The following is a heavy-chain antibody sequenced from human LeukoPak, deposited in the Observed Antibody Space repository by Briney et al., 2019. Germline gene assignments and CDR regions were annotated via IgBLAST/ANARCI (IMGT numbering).Heavy chain of an antibody. V-gene: IGHV3-66*01. CDR3: ARTVPGYCSGGSCLGY. D-gene: IGHD2-15*01. CDR2: IFSGRNT. Sequence: GGSLRLSCAASGFTFSSYAMSWVRQAPGKGLDWVSVIFSGRNTYYADSVKGRFTISTDNSKNTLDLQMNSLRAEDTAVYYCARTVPGYCSGGSCLGYWGQGTLVTVSS. J-gene: IGHJ4*02. CDR1: GFTFSSYA.